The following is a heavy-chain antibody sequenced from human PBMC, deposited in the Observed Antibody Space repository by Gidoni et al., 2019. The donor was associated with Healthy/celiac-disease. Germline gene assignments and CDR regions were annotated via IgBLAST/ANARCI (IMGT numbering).Heavy chain of an antibody. V-gene: IGHV1-46*02. D-gene: IGHD6-19*01. J-gene: IGHJ4*02. CDR1: GDNCNIYY. CDR2: INPSGGST. Sequence: VHLVQSGAEVKKPGVSVKVSYKASGDNCNIYYMHWVRQAPGQGLEWMGIINPSGGSTSYAQKFQGRVTMTRDTSTSTVYMELSSLRSEDTAVYYCARGGGRLYSSGWYYFDYWGQGTLVTVSS. CDR3: ARGGGRLYSSGWYYFDY.